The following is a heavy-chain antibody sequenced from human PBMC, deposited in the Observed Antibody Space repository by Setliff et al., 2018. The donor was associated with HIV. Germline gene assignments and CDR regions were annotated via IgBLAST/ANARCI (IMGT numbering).Heavy chain of an antibody. Sequence: ASVKVSCKVSGDTLTELSIHWVRQAPGKGLEWIGRISPNNGAAEYAPKFQGRVIMTLDTSISTAYLEIPRLTSDDAAVYYCARPRVFDSFDVWGQGTMVTVSS. J-gene: IGHJ3*01. V-gene: IGHV1-2*06. CDR1: GDTLTELS. CDR2: ISPNNGAA. CDR3: ARPRVFDSFDV.